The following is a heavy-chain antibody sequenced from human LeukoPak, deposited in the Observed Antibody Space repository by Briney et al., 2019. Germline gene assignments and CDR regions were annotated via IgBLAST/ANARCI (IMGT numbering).Heavy chain of an antibody. V-gene: IGHV4-59*08. CDR2: IYHSGST. Sequence: SETLSLTCTVSGGSISSYYWSWTRQPPGKGLEWIGYIYHSGSTNYNPSLKSRVTISVDTSKNQFSLKLSSVTAADTAVYYCARHYCSGGLCALNDAFDIWGQGTMVTVSS. J-gene: IGHJ3*02. CDR3: ARHYCSGGLCALNDAFDI. CDR1: GGSISSYY. D-gene: IGHD2-15*01.